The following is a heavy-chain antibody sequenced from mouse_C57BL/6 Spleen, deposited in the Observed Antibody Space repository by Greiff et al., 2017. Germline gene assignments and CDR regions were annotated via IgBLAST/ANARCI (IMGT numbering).Heavy chain of an antibody. CDR1: GYTFTDYE. CDR3: TRSNYYGSSRYAMDY. V-gene: IGHV1-15*01. J-gene: IGHJ4*01. Sequence: VQLQQSGAELVRPGASVTLSCKASGYTFTDYEMHWVKQTPVHGLEWIGAIDPETGGTAYNQKFKGKAILTADKSSSTAYMELRSLTSEDSAVYYCTRSNYYGSSRYAMDYWGQGTSVTVSS. D-gene: IGHD1-1*01. CDR2: IDPETGGT.